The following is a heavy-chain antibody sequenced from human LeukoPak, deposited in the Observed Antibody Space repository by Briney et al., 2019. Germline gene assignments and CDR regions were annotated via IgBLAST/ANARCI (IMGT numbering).Heavy chain of an antibody. Sequence: GASVKVSCKASGYTFTSYYMHWVRQAPGQGLEWMGIINPSGGSTSYAQKFQGRVTMTRDMSTSTVYMELSSLRSEDTAVFYCAKSLYIADSDITNPNWFDPWGQGTLVTVSS. D-gene: IGHD3-3*01. J-gene: IGHJ5*02. CDR2: INPSGGST. CDR3: AKSLYIADSDITNPNWFDP. V-gene: IGHV1-46*01. CDR1: GYTFTSYY.